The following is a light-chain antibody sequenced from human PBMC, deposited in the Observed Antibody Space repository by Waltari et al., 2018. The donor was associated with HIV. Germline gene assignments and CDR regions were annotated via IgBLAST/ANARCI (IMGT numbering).Light chain of an antibody. Sequence: QSVLTQPPSVSGAPGQRVTIACTGTRSNIGAGFDVHWYQQIPGNAPKLLISDNNIRPSGVPDRVSGSKSGTSASLAITGLQSEDEADYYCQSYDMSQSGSLVFGGGTKLTVL. CDR1: RSNIGAGFD. CDR3: QSYDMSQSGSLV. J-gene: IGLJ2*01. CDR2: DNN. V-gene: IGLV1-40*01.